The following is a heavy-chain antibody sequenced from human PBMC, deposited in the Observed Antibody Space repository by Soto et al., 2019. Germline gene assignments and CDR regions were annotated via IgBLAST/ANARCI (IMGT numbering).Heavy chain of an antibody. CDR3: ARRRCLGVRCYEGNWLDP. J-gene: IGHJ5*02. Sequence: PSQTLSLTCIVSGDSISSGDYYWSWIRQHPGKGLEWIGYIIYSGSTHSNPSLKSRVTLSVDTSKNQFSLKLTSVTAADTALYYCARRRCLGVRCYEGNWLDPWGQGTLVTVSS. CDR2: IIYSGST. D-gene: IGHD2-8*01. CDR1: GDSISSGDYY. V-gene: IGHV4-31*03.